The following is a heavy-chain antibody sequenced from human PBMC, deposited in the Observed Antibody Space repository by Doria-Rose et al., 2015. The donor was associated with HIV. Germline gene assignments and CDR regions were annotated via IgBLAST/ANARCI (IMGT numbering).Heavy chain of an antibody. V-gene: IGHV4-34*01. D-gene: IGHD3-10*01. CDR3: ARGRIELWLNFDY. Sequence: WIRQSPGKGLEWIGEINHSGITNYNPSLKSRDTMSVDTSKNQFSLELTSVTAADTAIYYCARGRIELWLNFDYWGQGTLVTVSS. J-gene: IGHJ4*02. CDR2: INHSGIT.